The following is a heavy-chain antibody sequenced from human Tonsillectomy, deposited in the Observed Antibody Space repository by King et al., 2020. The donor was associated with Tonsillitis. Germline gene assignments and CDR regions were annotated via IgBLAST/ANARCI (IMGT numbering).Heavy chain of an antibody. CDR2: IYPGDSDP. CDR3: ARQGKIASRLNYFDY. V-gene: IGHV5-51*01. Sequence: QLVQSGAEVKKPGESLRISCTGSGYSFSNYWMFCVRQMPGKGLEFIWVIYPGDSDPRYSPSFQGHFTFSPDNSTTTAYLQGSSRKASDTAMYYCARQGKIASRLNYFDYWGQGTLVTVSS. J-gene: IGHJ4*02. D-gene: IGHD6-13*01. CDR1: GYSFSNYW.